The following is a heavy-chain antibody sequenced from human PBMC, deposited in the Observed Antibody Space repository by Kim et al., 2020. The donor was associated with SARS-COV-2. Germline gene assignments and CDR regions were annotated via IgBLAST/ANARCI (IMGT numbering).Heavy chain of an antibody. V-gene: IGHV4-30-2*01. D-gene: IGHD3-10*01. CDR3: ARGYGSGSPYGMDV. Sequence: SPALKSGVTIAVDRSTNQFSRKLSSVTAADTAVYYCARGYGSGSPYGMDVWGQGTTVTVSS. J-gene: IGHJ6*02.